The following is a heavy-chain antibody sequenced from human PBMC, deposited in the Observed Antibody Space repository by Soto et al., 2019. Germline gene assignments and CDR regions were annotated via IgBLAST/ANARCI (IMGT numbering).Heavy chain of an antibody. J-gene: IGHJ4*02. D-gene: IGHD3-22*01. CDR1: GYTFTSNG. CDR3: ARDLGGYYDSSGYLDY. CDR2: ISAYNGNT. Sequence: ASVKVSSKASGYTFTSNGISWVRQATGQWLEWMGWISAYNGNTIYAQKLQGRVTMTTDTFTSTAYMELRSLRSDDTALYYCARDLGGYYDSSGYLDYWGQGTLVTVSS. V-gene: IGHV1-18*01.